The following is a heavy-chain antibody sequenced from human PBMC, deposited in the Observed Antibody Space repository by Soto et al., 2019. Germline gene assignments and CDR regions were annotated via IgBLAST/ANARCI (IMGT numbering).Heavy chain of an antibody. D-gene: IGHD2-2*01. J-gene: IGHJ5*02. CDR3: ARGYCTTTICDPWFDP. CDR2: IYPGDSDT. CDR1: GYSFTSYW. V-gene: IGHV5-51*01. Sequence: GESLRISCTGVGYSFTSYWIGWVRQMPGKGLEWMGIIYPGDSDTRYSPSFQGQVTISANKSITTAYLQWSSLKASDTAMYYCARGYCTTTICDPWFDPWGQGTLVTVS.